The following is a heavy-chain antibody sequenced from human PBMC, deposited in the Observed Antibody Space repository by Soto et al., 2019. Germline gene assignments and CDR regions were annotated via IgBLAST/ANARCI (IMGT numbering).Heavy chain of an antibody. Sequence: QVTLKESGPVLVKPTETLTLTCTVSGFSLSNARMGVSWIRQPPGKALEWLAHIFSNDEKSYSTSLKSRLTTXKXTXXSQVVLTMTNMDPVDTATYYCARIAYGDYYYGMDVWGQGTTVTVSS. CDR3: ARIAYGDYYYGMDV. D-gene: IGHD4-17*01. CDR1: GFSLSNARMG. J-gene: IGHJ6*02. V-gene: IGHV2-26*01. CDR2: IFSNDEK.